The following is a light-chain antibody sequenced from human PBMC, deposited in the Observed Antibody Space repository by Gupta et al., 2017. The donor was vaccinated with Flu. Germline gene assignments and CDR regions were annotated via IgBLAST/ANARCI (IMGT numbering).Light chain of an antibody. J-gene: IGKJ4*01. CDR2: DAF. CDR1: QGVGTD. Sequence: EIVLTQSPATLSLSPGEGATLSCRASQGVGTDLAWYQQKPGQAPRLLIYDAFNRAAGIPARFSGSGSETDFTLTINSLEPEDFAVYYCQQRGNWPLTFGGGTKVEVK. CDR3: QQRGNWPLT. V-gene: IGKV3-11*01.